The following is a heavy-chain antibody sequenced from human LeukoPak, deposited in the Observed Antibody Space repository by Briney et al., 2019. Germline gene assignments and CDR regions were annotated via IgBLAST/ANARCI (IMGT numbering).Heavy chain of an antibody. D-gene: IGHD3-22*01. CDR2: IIPIFGTA. CDR1: GGTFISYA. V-gene: IGHV1-69*13. J-gene: IGHJ6*02. CDR3: ARGPEEDSSGYYDLYYYYGMDV. Sequence: ASVKVSCKASGGTFISYAISWVRQTPGQGLEWMGGIIPIFGTANYAQKFQGRVTITADESTSTAYMELSSLRSEDTAVYYCARGPEEDSSGYYDLYYYYGMDVWGQGTTVTVSS.